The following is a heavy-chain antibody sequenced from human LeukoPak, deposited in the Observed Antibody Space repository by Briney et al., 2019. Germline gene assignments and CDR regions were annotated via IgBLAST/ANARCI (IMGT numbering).Heavy chain of an antibody. J-gene: IGHJ4*02. D-gene: IGHD3-22*01. Sequence: PGGSLRLSCAASGFTFSSYEMNWVRQAPGKGLEWVSAISGSGGSTYYADSVKGRFTISRDNSKNTLYLQMNSLRAEDTAVYYCAKDKSMYYYDSSGYYYFDYWGQGTLVTVSS. CDR1: GFTFSSYE. CDR2: ISGSGGST. V-gene: IGHV3-23*01. CDR3: AKDKSMYYYDSSGYYYFDY.